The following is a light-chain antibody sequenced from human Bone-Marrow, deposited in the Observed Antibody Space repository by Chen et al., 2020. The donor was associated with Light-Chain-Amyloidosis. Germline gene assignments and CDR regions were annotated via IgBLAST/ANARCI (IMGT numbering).Light chain of an antibody. CDR1: NIGSTS. V-gene: IGLV3-21*02. CDR2: DDS. CDR3: QVWDRSSDRPV. Sequence: SYLLPQPSSVSVAPGQTATISCGGNNIGSTSVHWSQQTPGQAPLLVVYDDSVRPSGIPERLSGANSGNTATLTISRVEAGDEADYYCQVWDRSSDRPVFGGGTKLTVL. J-gene: IGLJ3*02.